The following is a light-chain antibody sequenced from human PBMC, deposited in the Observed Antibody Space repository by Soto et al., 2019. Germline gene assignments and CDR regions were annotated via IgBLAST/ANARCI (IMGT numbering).Light chain of an antibody. J-gene: IGLJ1*01. V-gene: IGLV2-11*02. CDR1: SSDVGGYNY. CDR3: CSYAGSYTLYV. CDR2: DVS. Sequence: QSALTQPRSVSGSPGQSVTISWTGTSSDVGGYNYVSWCQQHPGKAPKLMIYDVSKRPSGVPDRFSGSKSGNTASLTISGLQAEDEADYYCCSYAGSYTLYVFGTGTKVTAL.